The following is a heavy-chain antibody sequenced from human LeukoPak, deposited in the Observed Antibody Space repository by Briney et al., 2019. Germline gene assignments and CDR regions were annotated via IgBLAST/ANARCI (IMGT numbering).Heavy chain of an antibody. CDR3: ASRRGYSGCDFWGFDY. J-gene: IGHJ4*02. V-gene: IGHV1-18*01. CDR2: ISAYNGNT. CDR1: GYTFTSYG. D-gene: IGHD5-12*01. Sequence: ASVKVSCKASGYTFTSYGISWVRQAPGQGLEWMGWISAYNGNTNYAQKLQGRVTMTTDTSTSTAYMELRSLRSDDTAVYYCASRRGYSGCDFWGFDYWGQGTLVTVSS.